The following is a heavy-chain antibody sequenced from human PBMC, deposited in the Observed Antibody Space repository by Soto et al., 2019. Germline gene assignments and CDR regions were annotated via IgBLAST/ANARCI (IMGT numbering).Heavy chain of an antibody. CDR2: ISAYNGNT. J-gene: IGHJ4*02. CDR3: ARDVHNHYDILTGYPYPAYLVDY. Sequence: QVQLVQSGAEVKKPGASVKVSCKASGYTFTSYGISWVRQAPGQGLEWMGWISAYNGNTNYAQKLQGRVTMTTDTSTSAAYMELRSLRSDDTAVYYCARDVHNHYDILTGYPYPAYLVDYWGQGTLVTVSS. CDR1: GYTFTSYG. D-gene: IGHD3-9*01. V-gene: IGHV1-18*01.